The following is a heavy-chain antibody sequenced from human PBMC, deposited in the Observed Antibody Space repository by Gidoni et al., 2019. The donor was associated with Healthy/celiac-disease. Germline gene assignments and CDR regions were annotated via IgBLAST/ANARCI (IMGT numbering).Heavy chain of an antibody. CDR1: GFTFSRYS. CDR2: ISSSSNYI. Sequence: EVQLVESGGGLVKPGGSLRLSCAASGFTFSRYSMNWVRQAPGKGLEWVSSISSSSNYIYYADSVKGRFTISRDNAKNSLYLQMNSLRAEDTAVYYCASPPVTYWYFDLWGRGTLVTVSS. CDR3: ASPPVTYWYFDL. D-gene: IGHD5-18*01. J-gene: IGHJ2*01. V-gene: IGHV3-21*01.